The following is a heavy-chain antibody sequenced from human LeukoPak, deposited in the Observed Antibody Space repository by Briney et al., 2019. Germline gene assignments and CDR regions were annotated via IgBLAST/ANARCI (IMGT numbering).Heavy chain of an antibody. V-gene: IGHV3-48*01. CDR2: ISSSSSTI. D-gene: IGHD3-10*01. CDR3: ARGGLGSHVGFYAFDI. J-gene: IGHJ3*02. Sequence: PGGSLRLSCAASGFTFSSYSMNWVRQAPGKGLEWVSYISSSSSTIYYADSVKGRFTISRDNAKNSLYLQMNSLRAEDTAVYYCARGGLGSHVGFYAFDIWGQGTMVTVSS. CDR1: GFTFSSYS.